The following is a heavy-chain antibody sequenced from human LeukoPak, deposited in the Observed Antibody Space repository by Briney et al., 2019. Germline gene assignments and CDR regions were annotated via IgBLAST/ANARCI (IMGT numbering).Heavy chain of an antibody. CDR3: AMDILTGYSEFDY. CDR1: GYTFTSYD. V-gene: IGHV1-8*01. Sequence: ASVKVSCKASGYTFTSYDINWVRQATGQGLEWMGWMNPNSGNTGYAQKFQGRVTMTRNTSISTAYMELSSLRSGDTAVYYCAMDILTGYSEFDYWGQGTLVTVSS. D-gene: IGHD3-9*01. J-gene: IGHJ4*02. CDR2: MNPNSGNT.